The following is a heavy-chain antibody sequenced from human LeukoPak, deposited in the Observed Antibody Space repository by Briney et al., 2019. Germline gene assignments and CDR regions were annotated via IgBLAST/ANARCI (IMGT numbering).Heavy chain of an antibody. V-gene: IGHV1-69*13. J-gene: IGHJ3*02. D-gene: IGHD4-17*01. Sequence: ASVKVSCKASGGTFSSYAISWVRQAPGQGLEWMGGIIPIFGTANYAQKFQGRVTITADESTSTAYMELSSLRSEDTAVYYCARGWDYGDYNRPSPSAFDIWGQGTMVTVSS. CDR2: IIPIFGTA. CDR3: ARGWDYGDYNRPSPSAFDI. CDR1: GGTFSSYA.